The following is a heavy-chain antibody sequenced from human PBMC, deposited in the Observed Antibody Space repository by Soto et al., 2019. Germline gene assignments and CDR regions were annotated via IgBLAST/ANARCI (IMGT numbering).Heavy chain of an antibody. D-gene: IGHD6-13*01. CDR2: IKQDGSGK. CDR3: ARSEGIAAAILFDY. V-gene: IGHV3-7*03. CDR1: GFTFSSYW. Sequence: HPGGSLRLSCAASGFTFSSYWMSWVRQAPGKGLEWVANIKQDGSGKYYVDSVKGRFTISRDNAKNSLYLQMNSLRAEDTAVYYCARSEGIAAAILFDYWGQGTLVTVSS. J-gene: IGHJ4*02.